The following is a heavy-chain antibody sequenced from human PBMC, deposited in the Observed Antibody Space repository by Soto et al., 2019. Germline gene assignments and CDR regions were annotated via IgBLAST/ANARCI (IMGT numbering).Heavy chain of an antibody. CDR2: IDPSDSQT. CDR1: GYSFAGYW. CDR3: ARQIYDSDTGPNFQYYFDS. V-gene: IGHV5-10-1*01. Sequence: GASLKISCKGSGYSFAGYWVTWVRQKPGKGLEWMGRIDPSDSQTYYSPSFRGHVTISVTKSITTVFLQWSSLRASDTAMYYCARQIYDSDTGPNFQYYFDSWGQGTPVTGSS. J-gene: IGHJ4*02. D-gene: IGHD3-22*01.